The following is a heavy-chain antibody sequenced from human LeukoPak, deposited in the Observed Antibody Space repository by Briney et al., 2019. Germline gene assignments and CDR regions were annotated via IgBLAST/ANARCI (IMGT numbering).Heavy chain of an antibody. V-gene: IGHV1-69*01. CDR2: IIAIFGTA. J-gene: IGHJ4*02. CDR3: ARATRPFSNY. CDR1: GGTFSRYA. Sequence: SSVKVSCKASGGTFSRYAISWVRQAPGQGGEWMGGIIAIFGTANYAQKFQGRVTITADESTSTAYMQLSSLRSEDTAVYYCARATRPFSNYSGQGTLVTASS.